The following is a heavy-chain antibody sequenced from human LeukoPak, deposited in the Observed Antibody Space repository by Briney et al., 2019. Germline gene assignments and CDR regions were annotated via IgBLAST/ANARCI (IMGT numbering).Heavy chain of an antibody. CDR3: ASLMH. CDR2: ISYDGSNK. D-gene: IGHD2-8*01. J-gene: IGHJ4*02. V-gene: IGHV3-30*04. CDR1: VFTFSSYA. Sequence: GRSLRLSCAASVFTFSSYAMHWVRQAPGKGLEWVAVISYDGSNKYYADSVKGRFTISRDNSKNTLYLQMNSLRAEDTAVYYCASLMHWGQGTLVTVSS.